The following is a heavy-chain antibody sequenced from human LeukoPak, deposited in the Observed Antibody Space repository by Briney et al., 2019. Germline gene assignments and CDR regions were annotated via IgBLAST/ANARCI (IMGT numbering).Heavy chain of an antibody. Sequence: PGGSLRLPCAASRFTLRSYAMSWVRQAPGKGLEWVSAISGSGGSTYYADSVKGRFTISRDNSKNTLYLQMNSLRAEDTAVYYCAKDLYYDQDAFDIWGQGTMVTVSS. J-gene: IGHJ3*02. V-gene: IGHV3-23*01. CDR2: ISGSGGST. CDR1: RFTLRSYA. CDR3: AKDLYYDQDAFDI. D-gene: IGHD3-22*01.